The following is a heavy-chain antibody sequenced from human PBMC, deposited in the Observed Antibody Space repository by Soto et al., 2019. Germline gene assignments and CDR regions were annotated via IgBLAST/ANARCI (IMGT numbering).Heavy chain of an antibody. CDR3: AKGDTTMITDYYAMDV. D-gene: IGHD5-18*01. J-gene: IGHJ6*02. Sequence: RRLSCAASGFTFSSYDMHWVRQATGKGLEWVSAIGTAGDPYYPGSVKGRFTISRENAKNSLYLQMNSLRAGDTAVYYCAKGDTTMITDYYAMDVWGQGTTVTVSS. CDR1: GFTFSSYD. V-gene: IGHV3-13*05. CDR2: IGTAGDP.